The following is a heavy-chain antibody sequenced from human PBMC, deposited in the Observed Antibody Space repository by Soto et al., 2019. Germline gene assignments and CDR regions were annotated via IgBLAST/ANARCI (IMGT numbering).Heavy chain of an antibody. D-gene: IGHD6-19*01. CDR1: GFTFSSYG. J-gene: IGHJ6*02. Sequence: QVQLVESGGGVVQPGRSLRLSCAASGFTFSSYGMHWVRQAPGKGLEWVAVISYDGSNKYYADSVKGRFTISRDNSKNTLYLQMNSLRAEDTAVYYCAKGSVAYYYYGMDVWSQGTTVTVSS. V-gene: IGHV3-30*18. CDR2: ISYDGSNK. CDR3: AKGSVAYYYYGMDV.